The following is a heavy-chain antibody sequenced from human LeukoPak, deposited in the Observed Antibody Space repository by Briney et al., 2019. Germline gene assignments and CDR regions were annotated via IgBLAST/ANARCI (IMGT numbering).Heavy chain of an antibody. CDR3: ARAPPSSGYSYHFDI. D-gene: IGHD5-18*01. CDR1: GFTFSSYS. J-gene: IGHJ3*02. Sequence: PGGSLRLSCAASGFTFSSYSMNWVRQAPGKGLVWVSRIYRDGTGTVYAGSVKGRFTISRDNAKNTLYLQMNSLRVEDTAVYYCARAPPSSGYSYHFDIWGQGTMVTVSS. CDR2: IYRDGTGT. V-gene: IGHV3-74*01.